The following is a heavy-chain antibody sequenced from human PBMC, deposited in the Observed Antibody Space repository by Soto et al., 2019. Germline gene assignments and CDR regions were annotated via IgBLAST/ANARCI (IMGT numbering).Heavy chain of an antibody. J-gene: IGHJ6*03. CDR3: ARDRMLPGTVKPGYYMDV. D-gene: IGHD4-17*01. CDR2: IWYDGSNK. CDR1: GFTFSSYG. Sequence: QVQLVESGGGVVQPGRSLRLSCAASGFTFSSYGMHWVRQAPGKGLEWVAVIWYDGSNKYYADSVKSRFTISRDNSKNTLYLQMNSLRAEDTAVYYCARDRMLPGTVKPGYYMDVWGKGTTVTVSS. V-gene: IGHV3-33*01.